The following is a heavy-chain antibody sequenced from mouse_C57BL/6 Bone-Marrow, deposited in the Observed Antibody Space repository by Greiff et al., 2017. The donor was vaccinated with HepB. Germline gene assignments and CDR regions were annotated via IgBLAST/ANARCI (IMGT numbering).Heavy chain of an antibody. D-gene: IGHD2-2*01. J-gene: IGHJ3*01. CDR2: IDPETGGT. V-gene: IGHV1-15*01. Sequence: VKLQESGAELVRPGASVTLSCKASGYTFTDYEMHWVKQTPVHGLEWIGAIDPETGGTAYNQKFKGKAILTADKSSSTAYMELRSLTSEDSAVYYCTRSGWLRRAWFAYWGQGTLVTVSA. CDR1: GYTFTDYE. CDR3: TRSGWLRRAWFAY.